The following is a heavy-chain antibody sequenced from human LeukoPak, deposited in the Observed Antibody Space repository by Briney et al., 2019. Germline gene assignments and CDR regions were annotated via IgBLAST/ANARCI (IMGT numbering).Heavy chain of an antibody. CDR1: GFTFSNYY. CDR2: IKQDGSEK. J-gene: IGHJ4*02. D-gene: IGHD2-8*01. Sequence: GGSLGLSCAASGFTFSNYYMSWVRQAPGKGLEWVANIKQDGSEKYYVDSVRGRFTISRDNAKNSLYLQMNSLRAEDTAVYYCARDTSGPGDWGQGTLVTVSS. CDR3: ARDTSGPGD. V-gene: IGHV3-7*01.